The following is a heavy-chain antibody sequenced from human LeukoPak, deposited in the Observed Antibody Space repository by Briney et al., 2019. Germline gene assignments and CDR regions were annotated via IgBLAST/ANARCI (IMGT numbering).Heavy chain of an antibody. J-gene: IGHJ4*02. V-gene: IGHV3-30*02. Sequence: PGGSLRLSCAASGFTFSSYGMHWVRQAPGKGLEWVAFIRYDGSNKYYADSVKGRFTISRDNSKNTLYLQMNSLRAEDTAVYYCAKEVSRIAVAGTKGDYWGQGTLVTVSS. CDR2: IRYDGSNK. CDR3: AKEVSRIAVAGTKGDY. CDR1: GFTFSSYG. D-gene: IGHD6-19*01.